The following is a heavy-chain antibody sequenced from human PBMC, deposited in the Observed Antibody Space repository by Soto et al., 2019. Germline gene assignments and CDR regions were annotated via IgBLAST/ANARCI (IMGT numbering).Heavy chain of an antibody. CDR1: GFTLSGYA. CDR2: ISSNGVGT. D-gene: IGHD6-6*01. J-gene: IGHJ6*03. Sequence: EVQLAESGGGLAQPGGSLRLSCAASGFTLSGYAMDWVRQAPGKGLEYVSGISSNGVGTYYANSVQGRFTISRDNSKXTVYLQMGSLRPEDMAXYYCARRARPDFYYMDVWGKGTTVTVSS. CDR3: ARRARPDFYYMDV. V-gene: IGHV3-64*01.